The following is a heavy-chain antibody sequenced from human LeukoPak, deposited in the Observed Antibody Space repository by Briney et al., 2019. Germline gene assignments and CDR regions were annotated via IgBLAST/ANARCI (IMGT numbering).Heavy chain of an antibody. CDR3: AREVLSGSYYFDY. Sequence: GGSLRLSCAASGFSFSTYSMIWVRQAPGKGLEWVSSVSGTSEYIYYADSVRGRFTISRDNAKNTLYLQMNSLRAEDTAVYYCAREVLSGSYYFDYWGQGTLVTVSS. D-gene: IGHD1-26*01. J-gene: IGHJ4*02. V-gene: IGHV3-21*04. CDR1: GFSFSTYS. CDR2: VSGTSEYI.